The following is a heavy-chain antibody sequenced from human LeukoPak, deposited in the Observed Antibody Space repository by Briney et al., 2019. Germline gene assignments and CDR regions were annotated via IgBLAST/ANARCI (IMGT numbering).Heavy chain of an antibody. CDR2: MSYGGQNE. V-gene: IGHV3-30*03. J-gene: IGHJ5*02. Sequence: GGSLRLSCAASGLTFSGYDMHWVRQAPGKGPEWVAVMSYGGQNERYADSVKGRFTISRDNAKNSLYLQMDSLRAEDTAVYYCARDYTGYFPWGQGTLVIVSS. CDR1: GLTFSGYD. D-gene: IGHD3-9*01. CDR3: ARDYTGYFP.